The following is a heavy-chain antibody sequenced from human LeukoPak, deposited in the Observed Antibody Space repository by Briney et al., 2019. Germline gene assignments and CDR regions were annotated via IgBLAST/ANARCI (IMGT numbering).Heavy chain of an antibody. D-gene: IGHD5-18*01. V-gene: IGHV1-46*01. CDR1: GYTFTSYY. CDR2: INPSGGST. Sequence: GASVKVSCKASGYTFTSYYMHWVRQAPGQGLEWMGIINPSGGSTSYAQKFQGRVTMTRDMSTSTVYVELSSLRSEDTAVYYCARAMGPDAFDIWGQGTMVTVSS. J-gene: IGHJ3*02. CDR3: ARAMGPDAFDI.